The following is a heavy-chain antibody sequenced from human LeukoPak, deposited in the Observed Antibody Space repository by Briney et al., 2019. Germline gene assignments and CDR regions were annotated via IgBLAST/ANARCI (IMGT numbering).Heavy chain of an antibody. D-gene: IGHD4-23*01. Sequence: GGSLRLSCAASGFTFRGYWMSWVRQAPGKGLEWVSTIYSSGSTYYADSVKGRFTISRDNSKNTLYLQMKSLRAEDTAVYYCARDHDYGGDSLWGQGTLVTVSS. J-gene: IGHJ4*02. CDR1: GFTFRGYW. V-gene: IGHV3-66*01. CDR2: IYSSGST. CDR3: ARDHDYGGDSL.